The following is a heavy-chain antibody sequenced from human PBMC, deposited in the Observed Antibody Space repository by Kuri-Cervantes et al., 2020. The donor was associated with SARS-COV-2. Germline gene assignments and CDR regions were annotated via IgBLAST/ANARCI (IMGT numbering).Heavy chain of an antibody. CDR1: GYTFTSYG. V-gene: IGHV1-18*01. J-gene: IGHJ4*02. CDR2: ISAYNGNT. Sequence: ASVKVSCKASGYTFTSYGISWVRQAPGQGLEWMGWISAYNGNTNYAQKLQGRVTMTTDTSTSTAYMELSRLRSDDTAVYYCARSYFYDSSGYVMDYWGQGTLVTVSS. D-gene: IGHD3-22*01. CDR3: ARSYFYDSSGYVMDY.